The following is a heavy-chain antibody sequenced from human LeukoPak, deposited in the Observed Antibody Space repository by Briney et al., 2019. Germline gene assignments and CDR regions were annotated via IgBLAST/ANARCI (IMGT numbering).Heavy chain of an antibody. Sequence: ASVKVSCKSSGYTFTSYYIHWVRQAPGQGLEWMGIINPSGGSTSYAQKFQGRVTMTRDTSISTAYMELSRLRSDDTAVYYCAREGQVGATTFDLGYWGQGTLVTVSS. CDR2: INPSGGST. CDR3: AREGQVGATTFDLGY. V-gene: IGHV1-46*01. CDR1: GYTFTSYY. J-gene: IGHJ4*02. D-gene: IGHD1-26*01.